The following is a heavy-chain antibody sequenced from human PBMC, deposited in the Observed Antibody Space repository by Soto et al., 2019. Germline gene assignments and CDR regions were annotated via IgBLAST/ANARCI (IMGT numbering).Heavy chain of an antibody. CDR3: ARHSTKVTLTPRRRFAHWFDS. D-gene: IGHD3-9*01. V-gene: IGHV4-34*01. Sequence: PSETLSLTCGVYGGCFSGYYWKWIRQPPGKGLERIGEINHSGSTNHSPSLKSRVTISVDTYKKQISLNLICVNAADTAVYYCARHSTKVTLTPRRRFAHWFDSWGPGPVRAGST. CDR2: INHSGST. J-gene: IGHJ5*02. CDR1: GGCFSGYY.